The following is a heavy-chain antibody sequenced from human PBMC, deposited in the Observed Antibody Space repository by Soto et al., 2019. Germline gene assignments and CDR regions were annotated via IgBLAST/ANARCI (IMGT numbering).Heavy chain of an antibody. CDR1: GYTLTELS. CDR3: VVGAKPYYFDY. CDR2: FDPEDGET. D-gene: IGHD2-15*01. J-gene: IGHJ4*02. Sequence: ASVKVSCKVSGYTLTELSMHWVRQAPGKGLEWMGGFDPEDGETIYAQKFQGRVTMTTDTSTSTAYMELRSLRSDDTAVYYCVVGAKPYYFDYWGKGTLVTVSS. V-gene: IGHV1-24*01.